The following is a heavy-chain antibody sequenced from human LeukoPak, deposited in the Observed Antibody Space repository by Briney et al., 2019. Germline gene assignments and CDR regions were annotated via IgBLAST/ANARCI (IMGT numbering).Heavy chain of an antibody. CDR2: IIPIFGTA. D-gene: IGHD3-10*01. CDR1: GYTFTSYD. J-gene: IGHJ4*02. V-gene: IGHV1-69*05. CDR3: ARARYGSGSYHFDY. Sequence: SVKVSCKASGYTFTSYDISWVRQAPGQGLEWMGGIIPIFGTANYAQKFQGRVTITTDESTSTAYMELSSLRSEDTAVYYCARARYGSGSYHFDYWGQGTLVTVSS.